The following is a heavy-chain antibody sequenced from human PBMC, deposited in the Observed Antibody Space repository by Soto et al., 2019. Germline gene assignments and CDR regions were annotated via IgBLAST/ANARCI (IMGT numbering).Heavy chain of an antibody. CDR1: GFSLSTSGVG. J-gene: IGHJ4*02. CDR3: AHPHPSSFHY. Sequence: QITLKESGPTLVKPTQTLTLTCTFSGFSLSTSGVGVGWIRQPPGKALEWLALIHWDDDKPYSPSLKSRLTITNDTSKNQVVLTMTNMDPVHTATYYCAHPHPSSFHYWCQGTLVTVSS. V-gene: IGHV2-5*02. CDR2: IHWDDDK.